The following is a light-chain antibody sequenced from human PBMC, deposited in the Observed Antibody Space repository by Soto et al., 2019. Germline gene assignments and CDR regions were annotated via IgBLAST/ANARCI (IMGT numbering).Light chain of an antibody. CDR3: QQSYSTPRA. J-gene: IGKJ1*01. CDR2: AAS. CDR1: QSISSY. V-gene: IGKV1-39*01. Sequence: DIQMTQSPSSLSASVGDRVTITCRASQSISSYLNWYQQKPGKAPKILIYAASSLQSGVPSRFSGSGSGTDFTLTISSLQPEDFASYYCQQSYSTPRAFGQGTKVVIK.